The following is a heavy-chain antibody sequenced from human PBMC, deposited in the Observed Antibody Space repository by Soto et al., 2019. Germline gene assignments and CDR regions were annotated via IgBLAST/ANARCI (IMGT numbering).Heavy chain of an antibody. J-gene: IGHJ5*02. CDR1: GDSVNSATYY. D-gene: IGHD3-22*01. CDR2: IYYSGTT. CDR3: ARDFFDSSDYTTNWFDP. V-gene: IGHV4-61*01. Sequence: PSETLSLTCTVSGDSVNSATYYWSWIRQPPGKGLEWIGYIYYSGTTKYNPSLKSRVTISVDTSKNQFSLKLTSVTAADAALYYCARDFFDSSDYTTNWFDPWGQGTLVTVS.